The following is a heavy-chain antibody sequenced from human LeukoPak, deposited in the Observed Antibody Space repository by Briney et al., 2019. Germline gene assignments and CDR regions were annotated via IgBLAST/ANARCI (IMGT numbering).Heavy chain of an antibody. Sequence: SETLSLTCTVSGGSISSSSYYWGWIRQPPGKGLEWIGSIYYSGGTYYNPSLKSRVTISVDTSKNQFSLKLSSVTAADTAVYYCASSTADDSSGYYSGYFDYWGQGTLVTVSS. V-gene: IGHV4-39*07. J-gene: IGHJ4*02. CDR1: GGSISSSSYY. CDR3: ASSTADDSSGYYSGYFDY. D-gene: IGHD3-22*01. CDR2: IYYSGGT.